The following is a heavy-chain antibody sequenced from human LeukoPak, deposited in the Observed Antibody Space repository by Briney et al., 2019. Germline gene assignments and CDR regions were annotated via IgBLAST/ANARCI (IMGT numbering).Heavy chain of an antibody. Sequence: LSLTCTVSGGSISSGDYYWSWIRQAPGKGLEWVSSISGSNSYIFYADSVKGRFTVSRDNAKDSLYLQMNSLRAEDTAVYYCARALTTLTYEGYWGQGTLVTVSS. J-gene: IGHJ4*02. CDR3: ARALTTLTYEGY. CDR2: ISGSNSYI. V-gene: IGHV3-11*06. D-gene: IGHD1-1*01. CDR1: GGSISSGDYY.